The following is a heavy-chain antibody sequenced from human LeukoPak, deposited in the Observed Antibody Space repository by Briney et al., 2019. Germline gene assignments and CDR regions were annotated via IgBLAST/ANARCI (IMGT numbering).Heavy chain of an antibody. CDR3: ARDKVEGPTICDY. J-gene: IGHJ4*02. V-gene: IGHV3-30*04. CDR1: GFTFSSYA. D-gene: IGHD1-26*01. Sequence: GGSLRLSCAASGFTFSSYAMHWVRQAPGKGLEWVAVISYDGSNKYYADSVKGRFTISRDNSKSTLYLQMNSLSAEDTAVYYCARDKVEGPTICDYWGQGTLVTVSS. CDR2: ISYDGSNK.